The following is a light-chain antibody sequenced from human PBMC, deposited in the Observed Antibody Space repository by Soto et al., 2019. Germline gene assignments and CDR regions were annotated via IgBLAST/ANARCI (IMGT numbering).Light chain of an antibody. J-gene: IGKJ1*01. CDR2: AAS. CDR1: QSISSY. CDR3: QQSFTTPWT. V-gene: IGKV1-39*01. Sequence: DIQMTQSPSSLSASVGDRVTITCRASQSISSYLNWYQEKPGKGPKVLIYAASSLQSGVPSRFSGSGSGTDFTLTISSLQPEDFATYYCQQSFTTPWTFGQGTKVEI.